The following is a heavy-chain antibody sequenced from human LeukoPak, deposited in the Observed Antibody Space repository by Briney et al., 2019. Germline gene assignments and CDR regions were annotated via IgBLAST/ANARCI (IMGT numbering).Heavy chain of an antibody. CDR1: GFTFSSYG. CDR3: AKCSASYYNDAFDI. V-gene: IGHV3-23*01. J-gene: IGHJ3*02. D-gene: IGHD3-10*02. Sequence: GGSLRLSCAASGFTFSSYGMHWVRQAPGKGLEWVSVIRGGGGVSRYSDSVKGRFTISRDNSKNMLYLQMNSLKVEDTAMYYCAKCSASYYNDAFDIWGRGTMVTVSS. CDR2: IRGGGGVS.